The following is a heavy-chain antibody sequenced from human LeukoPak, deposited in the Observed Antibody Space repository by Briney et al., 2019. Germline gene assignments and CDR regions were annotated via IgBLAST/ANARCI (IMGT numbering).Heavy chain of an antibody. CDR2: INHSGST. CDR1: GGSFSGYY. CDR3: ARGGIAARRGARFDP. V-gene: IGHV4-34*01. D-gene: IGHD6-6*01. J-gene: IGHJ5*02. Sequence: PSETLSLTCAVYGGSFSGYYWSWIRQPPGKGLEWIGEINHSGSTNYNPSLKSRVTISVDTSKNQSSLKLSSVTAADTAVYYCARGGIAARRGARFDPWGQGTLVTVSS.